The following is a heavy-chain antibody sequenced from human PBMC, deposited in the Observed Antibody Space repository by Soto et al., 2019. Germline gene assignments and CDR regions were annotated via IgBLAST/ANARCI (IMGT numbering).Heavy chain of an antibody. D-gene: IGHD1-26*01. CDR3: AGVRDVVGGWFDP. Sequence: WASVKVSCKASGYSFTDYYIHWARQAPGQGLEWMGWINPHSGDTNYAQNFQGSVSLTRDASTSTAYMELTSLTSDATAVYFCAGVRDVVGGWFDPWVQGTLVTVSS. CDR2: INPHSGDT. V-gene: IGHV1-2*04. J-gene: IGHJ5*02. CDR1: GYSFTDYY.